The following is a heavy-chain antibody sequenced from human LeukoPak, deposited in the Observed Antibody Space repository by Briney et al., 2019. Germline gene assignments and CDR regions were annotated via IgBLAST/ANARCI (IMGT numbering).Heavy chain of an antibody. CDR2: ISSSGSTI. Sequence: GGSLRLSCAASGFTFSDYYMSWIRQAPGKGLEWVSYISSSGSTIYYADSVKGRFTISRDNAKNSLYLQMNSLRAKDTAVYYCARDTWLLNAFDIWGQGTMVTVSS. D-gene: IGHD3-22*01. CDR3: ARDTWLLNAFDI. CDR1: GFTFSDYY. J-gene: IGHJ3*02. V-gene: IGHV3-11*04.